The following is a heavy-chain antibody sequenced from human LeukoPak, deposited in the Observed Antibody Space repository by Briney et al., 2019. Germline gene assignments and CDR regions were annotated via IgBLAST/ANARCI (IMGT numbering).Heavy chain of an antibody. CDR1: GYTFTGYY. CDR2: INPNTGGT. D-gene: IGHD5-24*01. CDR3: ARVRDGNTVDFDY. Sequence: ASVKVSCKASGYTFTGYYIHGVRQAPGQGPDWMGYINPNTGGTKYAQKFQDRVTMTRDTSISTAYMELSRLRSDDTAVYYCARVRDGNTVDFDYWGQGTLVTVSS. V-gene: IGHV1-2*02. J-gene: IGHJ4*02.